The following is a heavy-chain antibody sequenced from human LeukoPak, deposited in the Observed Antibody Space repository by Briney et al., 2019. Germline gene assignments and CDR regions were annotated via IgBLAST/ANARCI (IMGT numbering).Heavy chain of an antibody. CDR2: IYSGGST. J-gene: IGHJ5*02. Sequence: GGSLRLSCAASGFTVSSNYMSWVRQAPGKGLEWVSVIYSGGSTYYADSVKGRFTISRDNSKNTLYLQMNSLRAEDTAVYYCARVIDSSGYYPWFDPWGQGTLVTVSS. CDR1: GFTVSSNY. V-gene: IGHV3-66*01. D-gene: IGHD3-22*01. CDR3: ARVIDSSGYYPWFDP.